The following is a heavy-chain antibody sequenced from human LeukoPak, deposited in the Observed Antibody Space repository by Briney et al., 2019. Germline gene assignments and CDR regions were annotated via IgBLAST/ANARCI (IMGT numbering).Heavy chain of an antibody. CDR3: ARVNVEMATISSGFDY. V-gene: IGHV1-46*01. J-gene: IGHJ4*02. Sequence: RASVKVSCKASGYTFTSYYMHWVRQAPGEGLEWMGIINPSGGSTSYAQKFQGRVTMTRDTSTSTVYMELSSLRSEDTAVYYCARVNVEMATISSGFDYWGQGTLVTVSS. CDR1: GYTFTSYY. CDR2: INPSGGST. D-gene: IGHD5-24*01.